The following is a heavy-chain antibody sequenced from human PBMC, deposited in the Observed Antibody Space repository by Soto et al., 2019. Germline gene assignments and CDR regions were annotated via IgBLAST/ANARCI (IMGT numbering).Heavy chain of an antibody. CDR2: IIPIFGTA. J-gene: IGHJ4*02. CDR1: GGTFSSYA. Sequence: QVQLVQSGAEVKKPGSSVKVSCKASGGTFSSYAISWVRQAPGQGLEWMGGIIPIFGTANYAQKFQGRVTITADKDTSTAYMELSSMRSEDTAVYYCARVLSSSWYSYFDYWGQGTLVTVSS. V-gene: IGHV1-69*06. D-gene: IGHD6-13*01. CDR3: ARVLSSSWYSYFDY.